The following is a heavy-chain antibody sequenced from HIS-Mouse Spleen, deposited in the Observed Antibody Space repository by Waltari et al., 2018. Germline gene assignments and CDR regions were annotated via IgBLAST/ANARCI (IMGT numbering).Heavy chain of an antibody. CDR2: IKQDGRGK. Sequence: EVQLVESGGGLVQPGGSLRLSCAASGFTFSSYWMSWVRQAPGKGMRWGANIKQDGRGKYYVDSVKGRFTISRDNAKNSLYLQMNSLRAEDTAVYYCARDGGTGDFDYWGQGTLVTVSS. CDR1: GFTFSSYW. CDR3: ARDGGTGDFDY. D-gene: IGHD7-27*01. J-gene: IGHJ4*02. V-gene: IGHV3-7*01.